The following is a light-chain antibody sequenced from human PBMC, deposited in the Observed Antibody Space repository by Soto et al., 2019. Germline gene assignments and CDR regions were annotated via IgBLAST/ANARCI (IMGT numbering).Light chain of an antibody. CDR2: EVN. J-gene: IGLJ2*01. CDR3: NSYTSSSTRV. CDR1: SSDVGGYNY. Sequence: QSALTQPASVSGSPGQSITISCTGTSSDVGGYNYVSWYQQHPGKAPKLMIYEVNNRPSGVSNRFSGSKSGNTASLTISGLQDEDEADYYCNSYTSSSTRVFGGGAKVAVL. V-gene: IGLV2-14*01.